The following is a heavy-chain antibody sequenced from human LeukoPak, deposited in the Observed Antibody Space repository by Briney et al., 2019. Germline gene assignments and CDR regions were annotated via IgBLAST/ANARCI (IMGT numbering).Heavy chain of an antibody. Sequence: GGSLRLSCAASGFTLSSNYMSWVRQAPGKGLEWVSVIYSGGSTYYADSVKGRFTISRDNSKKTLYLQINSLRAEDRAVYYCARVESCRYYYPFDYWGQGTLVTVSS. CDR3: ARVESCRYYYPFDY. CDR2: IYSGGST. V-gene: IGHV3-53*01. J-gene: IGHJ4*02. CDR1: GFTLSSNY. D-gene: IGHD6-19*01.